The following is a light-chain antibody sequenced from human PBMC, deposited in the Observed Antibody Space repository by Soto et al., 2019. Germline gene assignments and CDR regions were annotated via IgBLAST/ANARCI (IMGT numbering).Light chain of an antibody. V-gene: IGKV1-39*01. Sequence: DIQMTQSPSSLSASVGDRVTITCRASQSISNYLHWYQQKPGKAPQLLIFAASSLQSGVPSRFSGTGFGTDFTLTISSLQSEDFAVYYCQQYNNWPPWTFGQGTKVE. J-gene: IGKJ1*01. CDR1: QSISNY. CDR2: AAS. CDR3: QQYNNWPPWT.